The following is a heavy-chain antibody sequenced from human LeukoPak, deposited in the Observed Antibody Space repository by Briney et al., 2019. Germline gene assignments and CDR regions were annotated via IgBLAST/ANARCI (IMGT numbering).Heavy chain of an antibody. Sequence: GGSLRLSCAASGFTFSSYGMHWVRQAPGKGLEWVAFIRYDGSNKYYADSVKGRFTISRDNFKNTLYLQMNSLRAEDTAVYYCAKDRWYSSSWYYFDYWGQGTLVTVSS. V-gene: IGHV3-30*02. CDR1: GFTFSSYG. CDR3: AKDRWYSSSWYYFDY. J-gene: IGHJ4*02. D-gene: IGHD6-6*01. CDR2: IRYDGSNK.